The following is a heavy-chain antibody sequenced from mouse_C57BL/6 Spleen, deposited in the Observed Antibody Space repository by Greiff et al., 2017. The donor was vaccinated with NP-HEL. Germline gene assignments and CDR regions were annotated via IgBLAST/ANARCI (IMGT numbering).Heavy chain of an antibody. Sequence: LQQPGAELVRPGSSVKLSCKASGYTFTSYWMDWVKQRPGQGLEWIGNIYSSDSETHYNQKFKDKATLTVDKSSSTAYMQLSSLTSEDSAVYYCARGGNYYGSSEAWFAYWGQGTLVTVSA. CDR2: IYSSDSET. J-gene: IGHJ3*01. CDR3: ARGGNYYGSSEAWFAY. D-gene: IGHD1-1*01. V-gene: IGHV1-61*01. CDR1: GYTFTSYW.